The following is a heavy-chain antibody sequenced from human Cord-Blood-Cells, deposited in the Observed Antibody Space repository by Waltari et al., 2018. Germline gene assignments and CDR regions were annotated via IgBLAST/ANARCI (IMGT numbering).Heavy chain of an antibody. CDR2: SRSKANSYAT. V-gene: IGHV3-73*01. Sequence: EVQLVESGGGLVQPGGSWKLSCAASGFTFSGSSRHWFRQASGKGLEWVGRSRSKANSYATAYAASVKGRFTISRDDSKNTAYLQMNSLKTEDTAVYYCTSNRNYWGQGTLVTVSS. CDR3: TSNRNY. D-gene: IGHD3-22*01. CDR1: GFTFSGSS. J-gene: IGHJ4*02.